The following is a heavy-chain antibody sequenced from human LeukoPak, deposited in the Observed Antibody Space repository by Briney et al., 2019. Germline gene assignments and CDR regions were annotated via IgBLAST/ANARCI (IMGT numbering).Heavy chain of an antibody. CDR2: IYYSGST. D-gene: IGHD4-23*01. CDR3: AGERGYGGTFDY. Sequence: SETLSLTCTVSGGSISSYYWSWIRQPPGKGLEWIGYIYYSGSTNYSPSLKSRVTISVDTPKNQFSLKLSSVTAADTAVYFCAGERGYGGTFDYWGQGTLVTVSS. CDR1: GGSISSYY. V-gene: IGHV4-59*12. J-gene: IGHJ4*02.